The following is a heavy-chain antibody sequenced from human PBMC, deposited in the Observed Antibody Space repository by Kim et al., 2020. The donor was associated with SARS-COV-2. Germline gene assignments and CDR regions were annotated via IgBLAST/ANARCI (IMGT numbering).Heavy chain of an antibody. V-gene: IGHV3-7*03. Sequence: YGDSVRVRFTISRDNAKNSLYLQMDSLRAEDTAVYYCARDRRLSSFFFDLWGRGSLVTVYS. D-gene: IGHD3-3*01. CDR3: ARDRRLSSFFFDL. J-gene: IGHJ2*01.